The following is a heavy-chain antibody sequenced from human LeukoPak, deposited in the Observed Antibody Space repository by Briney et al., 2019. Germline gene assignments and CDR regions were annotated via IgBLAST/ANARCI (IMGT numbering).Heavy chain of an antibody. V-gene: IGHV6-1*01. CDR1: GDSVSSNSAA. D-gene: IGHD3-9*01. Sequence: PSQTLSLTCAISGDSVSSNSAAWNWIRQSPSRGLEWLGRTYYRSKWYYDSAVSVKSRITINPDTSKNQFSLKLSSVTAADTAVYYCARETYYDILTGYERWFDPWGQGTLVTVSS. J-gene: IGHJ5*02. CDR2: TYYRSKWYY. CDR3: ARETYYDILTGYERWFDP.